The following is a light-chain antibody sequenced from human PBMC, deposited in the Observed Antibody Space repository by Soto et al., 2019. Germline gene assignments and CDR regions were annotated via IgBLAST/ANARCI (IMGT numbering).Light chain of an antibody. Sequence: EIVLTQSPGTLSLSPGERANLSCRASQSVTDSSVAWYQQKPGQAHRLLISGAFSGATGIPDRFSGSGSGTDFTLTISGLQPEDFALYYCQHYGSSSYTFGQGTKVEIK. CDR2: GAF. J-gene: IGKJ2*01. CDR1: QSVTDSS. CDR3: QHYGSSSYT. V-gene: IGKV3-20*01.